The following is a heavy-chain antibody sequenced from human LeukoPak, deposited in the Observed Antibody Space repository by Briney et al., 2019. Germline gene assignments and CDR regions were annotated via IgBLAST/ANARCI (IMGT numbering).Heavy chain of an antibody. J-gene: IGHJ4*02. CDR3: ARDHPSVDGARLPLHY. CDR1: GYTFTGYY. Sequence: ASVKVSCKASGYTFTGYYMHWVRQAPGQGLEWMGWINPNSGGTNYAQKFQGRVTMTRDTSISTAYMELSRLRSDDTAVYYCARDHPSVDGARLPLHYWGQGTLVTVSS. CDR2: INPNSGGT. V-gene: IGHV1-2*02. D-gene: IGHD5-18*01.